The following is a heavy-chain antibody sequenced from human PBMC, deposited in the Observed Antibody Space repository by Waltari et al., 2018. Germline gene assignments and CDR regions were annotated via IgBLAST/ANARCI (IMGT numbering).Heavy chain of an antibody. CDR2: VHSGGTT. J-gene: IGHJ6*02. V-gene: IGHV4-39*02. CDR1: GGSISGNSYS. Sequence: QLQLQESGPGLVEPSETLSLTCSVSGGSISGNSYSWGWIRQPPGKGLEWIGSVHSGGTTYYHPSLKSRISISLDTTEHRFSLKLTSVTAADTAVYYCARRSSGAYPDYYYGLDVWGQGATV. CDR3: ARRSSGAYPDYYYGLDV. D-gene: IGHD3-22*01.